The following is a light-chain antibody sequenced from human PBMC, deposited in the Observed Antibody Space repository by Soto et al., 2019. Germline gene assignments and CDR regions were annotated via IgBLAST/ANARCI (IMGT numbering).Light chain of an antibody. J-gene: IGKJ5*01. V-gene: IGKV3D-20*02. CDR2: DAY. CDR3: QQRSNWPPGT. Sequence: VLTQSPGTLSLSPGDSATLSCRGSQSVSSSYLAWYQQKPGQAPRLLIYDAYNRATGIPATFSGSGSGADFTLTISSLEPEDFAVYYCQQRSNWPPGTCGQGTRLEIK. CDR1: QSVSSSY.